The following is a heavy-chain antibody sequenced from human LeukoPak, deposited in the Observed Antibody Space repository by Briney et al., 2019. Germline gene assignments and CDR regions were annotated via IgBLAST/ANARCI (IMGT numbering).Heavy chain of an antibody. Sequence: ASVKVSCKASGYIFNSYAISWVRQAPGQGLEWMGRITVHNGQTNYAQRFQGRVSMTTDTSTSTAYMEVRSLRSADTAVYFCARDYILPLETDNGDGFAIWGQGQWSPSPQ. J-gene: IGHJ3*01. D-gene: IGHD5-24*01. CDR2: ITVHNGQT. CDR1: GYIFNSYA. V-gene: IGHV1-18*01. CDR3: ARDYILPLETDNGDGFAI.